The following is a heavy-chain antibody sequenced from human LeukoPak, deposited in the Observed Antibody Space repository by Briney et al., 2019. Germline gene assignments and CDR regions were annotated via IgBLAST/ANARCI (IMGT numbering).Heavy chain of an antibody. CDR2: IREDGSEK. CDR1: GFTFSSYG. D-gene: IGHD3-22*01. Sequence: GGSLRLSCAASGFTFSSYGMHWVRQAPGKGLEWVASIREDGSEKTSVDSVKGRFTISRDNAKNSLYLQMDSLRAEDTAVYYCARADSSGYYHPINWGEGTLVTVSS. CDR3: ARADSSGYYHPIN. V-gene: IGHV3-7*01. J-gene: IGHJ4*02.